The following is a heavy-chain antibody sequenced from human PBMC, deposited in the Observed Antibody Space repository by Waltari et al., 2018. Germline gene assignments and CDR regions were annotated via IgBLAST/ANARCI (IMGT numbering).Heavy chain of an antibody. CDR2: IYTSGGN. D-gene: IGHD2-15*01. CDR3: ARDSWCSGGSCSTGWFDP. V-gene: IGHV4-61*09. CDR1: GGSISSGSYY. J-gene: IGHJ5*02. Sequence: QVQLQESGPGLVKPSQTLSLTCTVSGGSISSGSYYWSWIRQPAGKGLEWIGYIYTSGGNNYNPSLKSRVTISVDTSKNQFSLKLSSVTAADTAVYYCARDSWCSGGSCSTGWFDPWGQGTLVTVSS.